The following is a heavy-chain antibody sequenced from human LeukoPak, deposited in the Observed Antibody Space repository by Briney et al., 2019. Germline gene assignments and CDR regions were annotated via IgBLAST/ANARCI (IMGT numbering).Heavy chain of an antibody. D-gene: IGHD6-13*01. Sequence: ASVKVSCKASGYTFTGYYMHWVRQAPGQGLEWMGWINPNSGGTNYAQKFQGRVTMTRDTSISTAYMELSRLRSDDTAVYYCARAFTKQLVRNWFDPWGQGTLVTVSS. CDR3: ARAFTKQLVRNWFDP. J-gene: IGHJ5*02. CDR2: INPNSGGT. V-gene: IGHV1-2*02. CDR1: GYTFTGYY.